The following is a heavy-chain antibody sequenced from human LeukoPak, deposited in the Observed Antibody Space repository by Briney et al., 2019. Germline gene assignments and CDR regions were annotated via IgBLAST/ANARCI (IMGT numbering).Heavy chain of an antibody. V-gene: IGHV4-61*02. CDR2: IYTSGSI. J-gene: IGHJ6*03. Sequence: SETLSLTCTVSGGSISSGSYYWSWIRQPAGKGLEWTGRIYTSGSINYNPSLKSRVTISLDTSKNQFSLKLSSVTAADTAVYYCARARHDYYYYMDVWGKGTTVTISS. CDR3: ARARHDYYYYMDV. D-gene: IGHD3-16*01. CDR1: GGSISSGSYY.